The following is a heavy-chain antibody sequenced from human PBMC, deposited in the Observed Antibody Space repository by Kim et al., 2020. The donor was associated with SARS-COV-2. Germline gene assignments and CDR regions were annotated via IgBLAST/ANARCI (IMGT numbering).Heavy chain of an antibody. CDR3: ARGVTMIVSRWGYYYYGMDV. CDR2: IIPIFGTA. J-gene: IGHJ6*02. D-gene: IGHD3-22*01. Sequence: SVKVSCKASGGTFSSYAISWVRQAPGQGLEWMGGIIPIFGTANYAQKFQGRVTITADESTSTAYMELSSLRSEDTAVYYCARGVTMIVSRWGYYYYGMDVWGQGTTVTVSS. CDR1: GGTFSSYA. V-gene: IGHV1-69*13.